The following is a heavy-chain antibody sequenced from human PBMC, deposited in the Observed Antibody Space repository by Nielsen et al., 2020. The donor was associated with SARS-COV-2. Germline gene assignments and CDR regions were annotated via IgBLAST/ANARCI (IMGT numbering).Heavy chain of an antibody. CDR2: ISTTSSYI. D-gene: IGHD2/OR15-2a*01. J-gene: IGHJ4*01. Sequence: GESLKISCAVSGFTFISYTMNWVRQSPGKGLEWVSSISTTSSYIYYADSVKGRFTISRDNAKNSLYLQMNSLGAEDTAVYYCATLSPFDYWGHGTLVTVSS. CDR1: GFTFISYT. CDR3: ATLSPFDY. V-gene: IGHV3-21*01.